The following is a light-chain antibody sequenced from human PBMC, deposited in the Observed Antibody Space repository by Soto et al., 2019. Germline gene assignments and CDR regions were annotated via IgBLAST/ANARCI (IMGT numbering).Light chain of an antibody. CDR3: CSYANSGSFV. J-gene: IGLJ1*01. CDR1: NSDIGSRNL. Sequence: QSASVSGSPGQSITISCTGTNSDIGSRNLVSWYQQHPGIAPKLIIYEGSRRPSGISHRFSGSRSGNTSSLTISGLRAEDDADYYCCSYANSGSFVFGTGTKLTVL. CDR2: EGS. V-gene: IGLV2-23*01.